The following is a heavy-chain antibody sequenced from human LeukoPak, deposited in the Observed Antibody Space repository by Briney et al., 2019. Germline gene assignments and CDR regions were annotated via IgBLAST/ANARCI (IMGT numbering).Heavy chain of an antibody. Sequence: GGSLRLSCSASGFTFSSYAMTWVRRAPGKGLEWVSTIEVGGAITHYAASVKGRFTISRDTSKKILYLQMDSLRPEDTAVYYCAKPLGGSYLFDRWGQGTLVTVSS. CDR2: IEVGGAIT. D-gene: IGHD1-26*01. V-gene: IGHV3-23*01. CDR3: AKPLGGSYLFDR. CDR1: GFTFSSYA. J-gene: IGHJ4*02.